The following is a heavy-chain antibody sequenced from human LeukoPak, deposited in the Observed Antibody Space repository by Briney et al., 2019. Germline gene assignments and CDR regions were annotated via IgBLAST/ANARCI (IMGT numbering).Heavy chain of an antibody. Sequence: PGGSLRLSCAASGFTFDDYGMSWVRQAPGKGLEWVSGINWNGGSTGYADSVKGRCTISRDNSKNTLYLQMNSLRAEDTAVYYCARGREWELPTPLKDFDYWGQGTLVTVSS. CDR2: INWNGGST. CDR1: GFTFDDYG. CDR3: ARGREWELPTPLKDFDY. D-gene: IGHD1-26*01. J-gene: IGHJ4*02. V-gene: IGHV3-20*04.